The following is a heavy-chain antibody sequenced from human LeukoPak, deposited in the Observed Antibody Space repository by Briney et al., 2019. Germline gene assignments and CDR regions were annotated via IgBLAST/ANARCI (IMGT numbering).Heavy chain of an antibody. D-gene: IGHD3-22*01. J-gene: IGHJ4*02. CDR2: IKPDGSEK. V-gene: IGHV3-7*01. CDR1: GFTFGDYV. Sequence: GGSLRLSCTASGFTFGDYVMSWVRQAPGKGLEWVANIKPDGSEKYCVDSVKGRFTISRDNAKNSLFLQMNSLRAEDTAVYYCARRGFHDYWGQGTLVTVSS. CDR3: ARRGFHDY.